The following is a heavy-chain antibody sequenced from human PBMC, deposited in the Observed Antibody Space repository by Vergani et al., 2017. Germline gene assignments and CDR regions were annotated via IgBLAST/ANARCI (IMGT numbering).Heavy chain of an antibody. D-gene: IGHD7-27*01. CDR2: IYSGGST. CDR1: GFTVSSNY. V-gene: IGHV3-53*04. J-gene: IGHJ2*01. CDR3: ARDSTGGYNWYFDL. Sequence: EVQLVESGGGLVQPGGSLRLSCAASGFTVSSNYMSWVRQAPGKGLEWVSVIYSGGSTYYADAVKGRFTISRHNSKNTLYLQMNSLRAEETAVYYCARDSTGGYNWYFDLWGRGTLVTVSS.